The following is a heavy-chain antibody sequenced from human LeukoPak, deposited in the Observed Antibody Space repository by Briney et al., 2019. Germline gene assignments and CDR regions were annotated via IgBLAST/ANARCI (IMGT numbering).Heavy chain of an antibody. CDR2: ISSNGGST. J-gene: IGHJ6*02. CDR3: ARVGYTSCYYYGMDV. V-gene: IGHV3-64*01. CDR1: GFTFSSYA. D-gene: IGHD6-13*01. Sequence: GGSLRLSCAASGFTFSSYAMHWVRQAPGKGLEYVSAISSNGGSTYYANSVKGRFTISRDNSKNTLYLQMGSLRAEDMAVYYCARVGYTSCYYYGMDVWGQGTTVTVSS.